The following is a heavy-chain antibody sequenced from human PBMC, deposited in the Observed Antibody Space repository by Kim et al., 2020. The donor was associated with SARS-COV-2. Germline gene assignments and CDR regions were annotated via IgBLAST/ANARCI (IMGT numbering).Heavy chain of an antibody. CDR2: INEDGGGR. V-gene: IGHV3-7*01. CDR1: GFTFSNFW. Sequence: GGSLRLSCAASGFTFSNFWMSWVRQAPGRGLEWVANINEDGGGRYYVDSVKGRFTISRDNSSKSLSLKMNRLRVEDTAAYYCARLQRGWIGELSPKYCMDVWGQGTAVTVSS. CDR3: ARLQRGWIGELSPKYCMDV. D-gene: IGHD3-10*01. J-gene: IGHJ6*02.